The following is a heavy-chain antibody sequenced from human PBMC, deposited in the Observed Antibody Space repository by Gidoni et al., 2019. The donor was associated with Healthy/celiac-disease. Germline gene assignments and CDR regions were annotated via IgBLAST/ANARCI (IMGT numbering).Heavy chain of an antibody. V-gene: IGHV1-69*04. CDR2: IIPILGIA. CDR3: ARDYYDSSGYYYSGY. CDR1: GATFTSYA. D-gene: IGHD3-22*01. Sequence: QVQLVQSGAEVKKPASSVKVSWTASGATFTSYAISWVRQAPGQGLEWRGRIIPILGIANYAQKFQGRVTITADKSTSTAYMELSSLRAEDTAVYYCARDYYDSSGYYYSGYWGQGTLVTVSS. J-gene: IGHJ4*02.